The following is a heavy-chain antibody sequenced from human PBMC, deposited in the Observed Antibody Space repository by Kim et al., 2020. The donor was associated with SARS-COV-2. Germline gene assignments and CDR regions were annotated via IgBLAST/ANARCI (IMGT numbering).Heavy chain of an antibody. Sequence: GVSLRLSCAASGFRFNNAWRSWVRQAPGKGLEWVGRIIRTSDGWTSEYAAPVEGRFTISRDDQKNQLYMQRHGLTTADTAVYYCTTVIGYYDSGSYYRGNDYWGQGTLVTVSS. CDR3: TTVIGYYDSGSYYRGNDY. D-gene: IGHD3-10*01. CDR2: IIRTSDGWTS. CDR1: GFRFNNAW. J-gene: IGHJ4*02. V-gene: IGHV3-15*01.